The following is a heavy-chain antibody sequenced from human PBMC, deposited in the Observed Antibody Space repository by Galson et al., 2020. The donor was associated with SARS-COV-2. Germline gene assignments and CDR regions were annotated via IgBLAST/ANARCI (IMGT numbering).Heavy chain of an antibody. D-gene: IGHD1-26*01. J-gene: IGHJ3*02. CDR1: GLPFRFYA. Sequence: GGSLRLSCGASGLPFRFYAMSWVRQPPGKGLEWVSAISGSGDSTYYADSVKGRFTISRDNSKNTLFLQMNSLRAEDTAVYYCAKDKRDLLDAFDIWGQGTMVTVSS. CDR2: ISGSGDST. V-gene: IGHV3-23*01. CDR3: AKDKRDLLDAFDI.